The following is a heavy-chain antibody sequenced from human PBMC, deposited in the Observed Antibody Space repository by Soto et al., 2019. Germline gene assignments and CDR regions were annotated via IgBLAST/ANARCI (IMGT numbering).Heavy chain of an antibody. CDR3: ARGRSFRLVGVPPAS. J-gene: IGHJ5*02. CDR1: GFSIQTSYF. CDR2: ISHSGRA. D-gene: IGHD3-16*02. Sequence: SETLSLTCGVSGFSIQTSYFWVWIRQPPGKGLEWIWLISHSGRAISHPSFASRATISLDTTNNAFSLALKSVTAADTAVYYCARGRSFRLVGVPPASWGQGTMVTVS. V-gene: IGHV4-38-2*01.